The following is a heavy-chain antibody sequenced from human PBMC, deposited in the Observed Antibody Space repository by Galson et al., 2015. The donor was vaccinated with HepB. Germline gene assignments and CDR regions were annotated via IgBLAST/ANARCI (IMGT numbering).Heavy chain of an antibody. CDR2: ISSSSSYI. CDR1: GFTFSSYS. D-gene: IGHD1-26*01. Sequence: SLRLSCAASGFTFSSYSMNWVRQAPGKGLEWVSYISSSSSYIYYADSVKGRFTISRDNAKNSLYLQMNSLRAEDTAVYYCARERGATDDAFDIWGQGTMVTVSS. V-gene: IGHV3-21*01. CDR3: ARERGATDDAFDI. J-gene: IGHJ3*02.